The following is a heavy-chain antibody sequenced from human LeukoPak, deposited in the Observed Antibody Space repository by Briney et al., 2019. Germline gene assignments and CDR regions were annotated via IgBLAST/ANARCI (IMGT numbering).Heavy chain of an antibody. CDR1: GFTFSEYW. Sequence: PGGSLRLSCAVSGFTFSEYWMNWVRQAPGKGLEWVASIRQDGGEKSYVDSVKGRFTISRDNTKNSLYLQMSSLRAEDTAVYYCARDGTAPGLYFDLWGQGPLVTVSS. J-gene: IGHJ4*01. CDR3: ARDGTAPGLYFDL. D-gene: IGHD6-13*01. CDR2: IRQDGGEK. V-gene: IGHV3-7*01.